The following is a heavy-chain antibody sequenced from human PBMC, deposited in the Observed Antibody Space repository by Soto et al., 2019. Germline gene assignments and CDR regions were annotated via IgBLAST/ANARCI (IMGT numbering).Heavy chain of an antibody. J-gene: IGHJ5*02. D-gene: IGHD2-2*01. CDR2: ISGSGGTT. CDR3: AQDYVQEVLPVAFAP. V-gene: IGHV3-23*01. CDR1: GFTFSSYS. Sequence: GGSLRLSCTTSGFTFSSYSMSWVRQAPGKGLDWVSGISGSGGTTYYAASVKGRFTISRDKSKNTLYLQMNSLRVDDTAVYYCAQDYVQEVLPVAFAPWGQGTLVTVSS.